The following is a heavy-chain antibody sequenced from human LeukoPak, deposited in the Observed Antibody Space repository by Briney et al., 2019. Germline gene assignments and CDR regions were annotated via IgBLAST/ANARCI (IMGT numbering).Heavy chain of an antibody. CDR3: ARVSSGWYVDAFDI. CDR1: GFTLSSYS. Sequence: GGSLRLSCAASGFTLSSYSMNWVRQAPGKGLEWVSYISSSSSTIYYADSVKGRFTISRDNAKNSLYLQMNSLRAEDTAVYYCARVSSGWYVDAFDIWGQGTMVTVSS. V-gene: IGHV3-48*01. CDR2: ISSSSSTI. D-gene: IGHD6-19*01. J-gene: IGHJ3*02.